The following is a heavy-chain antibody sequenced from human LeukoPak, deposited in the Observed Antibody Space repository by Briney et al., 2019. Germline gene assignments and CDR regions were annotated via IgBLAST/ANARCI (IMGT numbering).Heavy chain of an antibody. CDR2: ISSSGSTI. D-gene: IGHD6-13*01. CDR1: GFTFSDYY. Sequence: GGSLRLSCAASGFTFSDYYMSWIRQAPGKGLEWVSYISSSGSTIYYADSVKGRFTISRGNAKNSLYLQMNSLRAEDTAVYYCAKPYSSSWGDFDYWGQGTLVTVSS. V-gene: IGHV3-11*01. J-gene: IGHJ4*02. CDR3: AKPYSSSWGDFDY.